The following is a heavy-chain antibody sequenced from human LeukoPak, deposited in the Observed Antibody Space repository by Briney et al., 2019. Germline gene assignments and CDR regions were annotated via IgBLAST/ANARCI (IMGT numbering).Heavy chain of an antibody. Sequence: ASVKVSCKASGYSFTGYYMHWVRQAPGQGLEWMGRINPNGGGTNYAQKFQGRVTMTTDTSTSTAYMELRSLRSDDTAVYYCARQGTGNWFDPWGQGTLVTVSS. V-gene: IGHV1-2*02. CDR2: INPNGGGT. CDR1: GYSFTGYY. D-gene: IGHD1-14*01. CDR3: ARQGTGNWFDP. J-gene: IGHJ5*02.